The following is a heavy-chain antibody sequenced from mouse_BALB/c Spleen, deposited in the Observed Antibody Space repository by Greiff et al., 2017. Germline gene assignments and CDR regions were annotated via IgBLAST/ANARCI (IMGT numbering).Heavy chain of an antibody. V-gene: IGHV5-12-1*01. CDR2: ISSGGGST. J-gene: IGHJ3*01. Sequence: EVRRVESGGGLVKPGGSLKLSCAASGFAFSSYDMSWVRQTPEKRLEWVAYISSGGGSTYYPDTVKGRFTISRDNAKNTLYLQMSSLKSEDTAMYYCTRDRDGNLFAYWGQGTLVTVSA. CDR3: TRDRDGNLFAY. D-gene: IGHD2-1*01. CDR1: GFAFSSYD.